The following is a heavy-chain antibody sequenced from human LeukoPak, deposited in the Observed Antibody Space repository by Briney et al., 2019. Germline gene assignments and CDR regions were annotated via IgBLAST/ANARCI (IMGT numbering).Heavy chain of an antibody. V-gene: IGHV1-46*01. CDR3: ARRAGAGSTDP. CDR1: GYTFTSYY. D-gene: IGHD5/OR15-5a*01. J-gene: IGHJ5*02. Sequence: GASVKVSCKASGYTFTSYYMHGVRQAPGQGLEWMGIINPSGCSTSYAQKFQGRGTMTRNTSTSTVYMELTSLSSEDTAVYSGARRAGAGSTDPWGQGTLVTVSS. CDR2: INPSGCST.